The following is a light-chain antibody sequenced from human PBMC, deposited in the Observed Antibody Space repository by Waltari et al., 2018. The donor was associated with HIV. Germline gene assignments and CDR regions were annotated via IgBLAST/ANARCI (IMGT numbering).Light chain of an antibody. J-gene: IGLJ2*01. V-gene: IGLV2-8*01. CDR3: VSYTEKDTFLL. Sequence: QSALTQPPSASGSPGQSLAISCTGSSNDIGTYNFVSWYQHHPGKAPKLLIYDVTRRPPGIPDLFSGTKSGYTASLTVSDLQVEDEADYYCVSYTEKDTFLLFGGGTKLAV. CDR2: DVT. CDR1: SNDIGTYNF.